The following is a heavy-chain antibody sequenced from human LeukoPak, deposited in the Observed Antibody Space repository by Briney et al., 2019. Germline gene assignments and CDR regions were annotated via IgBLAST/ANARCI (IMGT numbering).Heavy chain of an antibody. CDR3: ARVPGEDRFLEWSISSYYMDV. Sequence: PGGSLRLSCAASGFTFSSYAMHWVRQAPGKGLEWVAVISYDGSNKYYAVFVKGRFTISRDNSKNTLYLQMNSLRAEDTAVYYCARVPGEDRFLEWSISSYYMDVWGKGTTVTVSS. CDR1: GFTFSSYA. CDR2: ISYDGSNK. V-gene: IGHV3-30*04. J-gene: IGHJ6*03. D-gene: IGHD3-3*01.